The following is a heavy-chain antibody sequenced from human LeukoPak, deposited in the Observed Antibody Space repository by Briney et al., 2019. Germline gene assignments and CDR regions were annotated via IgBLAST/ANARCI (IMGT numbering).Heavy chain of an antibody. CDR2: IKSKTDGGTT. V-gene: IGHV3-15*01. CDR3: TTVSSDYVWGSYRTYYFDY. J-gene: IGHJ4*02. CDR1: GFTFSNAW. D-gene: IGHD3-16*02. Sequence: PGGSLRLSCAASGFTFSNAWMSWVRQAPGKGLEWVGRIKSKTDGGTTDYAAPVKGRFTISRDDSKNTLYLQMNSLKTEDTAVYYCTTVSSDYVWGSYRTYYFDYWGQGTLSTVSS.